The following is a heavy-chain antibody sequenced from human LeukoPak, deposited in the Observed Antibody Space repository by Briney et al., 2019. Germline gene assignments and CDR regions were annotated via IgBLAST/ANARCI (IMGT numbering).Heavy chain of an antibody. CDR2: ISYDGSNK. Sequence: GGSLRLSCAASGFTFSSYAMHWVRQAPGKGLEWVAVISYDGSNKYYADSVKGRFTISRDNSKNTLYLQMNSLRAEDTAVYYCATYGSYGEVDYWGQGTLVTVSS. V-gene: IGHV3-30-3*01. CDR3: ATYGSYGEVDY. D-gene: IGHD1-26*01. CDR1: GFTFSSYA. J-gene: IGHJ4*02.